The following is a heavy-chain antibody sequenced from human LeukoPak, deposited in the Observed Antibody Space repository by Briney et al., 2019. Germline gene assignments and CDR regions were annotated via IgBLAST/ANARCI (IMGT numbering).Heavy chain of an antibody. D-gene: IGHD3-9*01. Sequence: GGSLRLSCAASGFTFRYYWMHWVRQAPGKGLVWVSRINSDGTETTYAGSVKGRFTVSRDNAKNTLFLEVKSLRAEDTAVYYCVKDSHYDIVTDYDSAGSYYYGVDVWGQGTRVTVSS. J-gene: IGHJ6*02. CDR3: VKDSHYDIVTDYDSAGSYYYGVDV. CDR2: INSDGTET. CDR1: GFTFRYYW. V-gene: IGHV3-74*01.